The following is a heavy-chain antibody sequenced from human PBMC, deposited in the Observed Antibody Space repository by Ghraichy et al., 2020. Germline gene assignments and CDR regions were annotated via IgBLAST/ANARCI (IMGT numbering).Heavy chain of an antibody. J-gene: IGHJ4*02. CDR2: ISTSGSTI. Sequence: LTCAVSGFTFSDYSMSWIRQAPGKGLEWVSYISTSGSTIYYTDSVKGRFTISRDNAKNSLYLQMDSLRVEDTAVYYCARGGSYCGYWGQGTLVTVSS. D-gene: IGHD3-10*01. CDR1: GFTFSDYS. CDR3: ARGGSYCGY. V-gene: IGHV3-11*01.